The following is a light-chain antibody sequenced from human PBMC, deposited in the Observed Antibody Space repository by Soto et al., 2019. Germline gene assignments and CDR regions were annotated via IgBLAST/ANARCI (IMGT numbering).Light chain of an antibody. CDR3: QQYDSYPWT. Sequence: DIQMTQSPSTLSASVGDRVTITCRASQRISSWLAWYQQNPGKAPKLLIYKASSLESGVPSRFSGSGSGTEFTLTISSPQPDDFATYYCQQYDSYPWTFGQGTKVDIK. V-gene: IGKV1-5*03. J-gene: IGKJ1*01. CDR2: KAS. CDR1: QRISSW.